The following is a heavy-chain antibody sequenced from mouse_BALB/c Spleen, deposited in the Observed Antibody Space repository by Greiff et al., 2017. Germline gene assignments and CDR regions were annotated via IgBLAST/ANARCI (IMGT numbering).Heavy chain of an antibody. CDR2: IDPSDSET. Sequence: QVQLQQPGAELVKPGASVKLSCKASGYTFPSYWMNWVKQRPGRGLEWIGRIDPSDSETHYNQKFKDKATLTVDKSSSTAYIQLSSLTSEDSAVYYCARDYDYDDGVAYWGQGTLVTVSA. CDR3: ARDYDYDDGVAY. D-gene: IGHD2-4*01. CDR1: GYTFPSYW. J-gene: IGHJ3*01. V-gene: IGHV1-74*01.